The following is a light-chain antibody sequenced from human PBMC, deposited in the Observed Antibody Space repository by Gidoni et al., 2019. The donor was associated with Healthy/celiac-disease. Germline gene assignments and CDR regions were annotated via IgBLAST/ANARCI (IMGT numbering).Light chain of an antibody. CDR2: AAS. V-gene: IGKV1-39*01. CDR3: QQSYSTPYT. CDR1: QSISSY. Sequence: DIQMTQSPSSPSASVGDIVTIPCRASQSISSYLNWYQQKPGKAPKLLIYAASSLQSGVPSRFSGSGSRTDFTLTISSLQPEDFATYYCQQSYSTPYTFGQGTKLEIK. J-gene: IGKJ2*01.